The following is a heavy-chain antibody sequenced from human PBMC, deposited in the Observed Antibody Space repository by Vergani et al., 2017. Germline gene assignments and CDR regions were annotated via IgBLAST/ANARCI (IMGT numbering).Heavy chain of an antibody. Sequence: EVQLVESGGVVVQPGGSLRLSCAASGFTFDDYTMHWVRQPPGKGLEWVSLISWDGGSTYYADSVKGRFTISRDNSKNTLYLQMNSLRAEDTAVYYCAKDPPNIIVVVAPRYFQHWGQGTLVTVSS. CDR1: GFTFDDYT. CDR3: AKDPPNIIVVVAPRYFQH. V-gene: IGHV3-43*01. CDR2: ISWDGGST. D-gene: IGHD2-15*01. J-gene: IGHJ1*01.